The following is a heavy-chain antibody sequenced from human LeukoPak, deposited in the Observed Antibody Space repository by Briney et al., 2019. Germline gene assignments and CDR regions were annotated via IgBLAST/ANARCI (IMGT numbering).Heavy chain of an antibody. Sequence: GGSLRLSCAASGFTFSSYAMSWVRQAPGKGLEWVSAISGSGGSTYYADSVKGRFTISRDNSKNTLYLQMNSLRAEDTAVYYCAREKTYYYDSSGSFDYWGQGTLVTVSS. CDR2: ISGSGGST. J-gene: IGHJ4*02. V-gene: IGHV3-23*01. CDR1: GFTFSSYA. D-gene: IGHD3-22*01. CDR3: AREKTYYYDSSGSFDY.